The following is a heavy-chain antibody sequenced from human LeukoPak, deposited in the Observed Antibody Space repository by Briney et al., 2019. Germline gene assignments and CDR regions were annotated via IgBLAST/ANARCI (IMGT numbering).Heavy chain of an antibody. Sequence: PGGSLRLSCAASGFTFSSYSMNWARQAPGKGLEWVSSISGSSVYIYYADSVQGRFTISRDNAKKSLFLQMNSLRAGDTAVYYCVRAMEMTTIGPGYWGQGTLVTVSS. D-gene: IGHD5-24*01. J-gene: IGHJ4*02. CDR3: VRAMEMTTIGPGY. CDR1: GFTFSSYS. CDR2: ISGSSVYI. V-gene: IGHV3-21*01.